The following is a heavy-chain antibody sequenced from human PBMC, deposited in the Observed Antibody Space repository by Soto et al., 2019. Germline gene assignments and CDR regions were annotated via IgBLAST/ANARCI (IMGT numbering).Heavy chain of an antibody. J-gene: IGHJ5*02. CDR2: ISGSGGST. D-gene: IGHD2-2*01. Sequence: GGSLRLSCAASGFTFSSYAMSWVRQAPGKGLEWVSAISGSGGSTYYADSVKGRFTISRDNSKNTLYLQMNSLRAEDTAVYYCAKYPVNTLPAAIDWFDPWGQGTLVTVSS. CDR1: GFTFSSYA. V-gene: IGHV3-23*01. CDR3: AKYPVNTLPAAIDWFDP.